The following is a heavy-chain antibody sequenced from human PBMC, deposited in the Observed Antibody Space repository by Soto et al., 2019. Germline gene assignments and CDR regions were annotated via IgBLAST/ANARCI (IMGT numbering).Heavy chain of an antibody. V-gene: IGHV3-30*18. D-gene: IGHD1-26*01. CDR2: ISYDGSNK. CDR3: AKDIVGATPLTPDY. CDR1: GFTFSSYG. J-gene: IGHJ4*02. Sequence: GCSLRLSCAASGFTFSSYGMHWVRQAPGKGLEWVAVISYDGSNKYYADSVKGRFTISRDNSKNTLYLQMNSLRAEDTAVYYCAKDIVGATPLTPDYWGQGTLVTVSS.